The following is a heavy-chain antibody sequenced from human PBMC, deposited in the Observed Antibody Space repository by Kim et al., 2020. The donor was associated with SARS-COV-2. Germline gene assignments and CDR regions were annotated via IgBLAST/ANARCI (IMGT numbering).Heavy chain of an antibody. V-gene: IGHV4-39*01. CDR2: IYYSGST. CDR3: ARLQQQPRYYYYYGMDV. D-gene: IGHD6-13*01. Sequence: SETLSLTCTVSGGSISSSSYYWGWIRQPPGKGLEWIGSIYYSGSTYYNPSLKSRVTISVDTSKNQFSLKLSSVTAADTAVYYCARLQQQPRYYYYYGMDVWGQGTTVTVSS. J-gene: IGHJ6*02. CDR1: GGSISSSSYY.